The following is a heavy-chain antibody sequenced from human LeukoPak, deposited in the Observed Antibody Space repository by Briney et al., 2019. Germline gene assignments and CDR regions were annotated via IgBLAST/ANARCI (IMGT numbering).Heavy chain of an antibody. CDR3: AREYESGRNYYYYYGMDV. CDR2: INPSGGST. J-gene: IGHJ6*02. D-gene: IGHD1-14*01. CDR1: GYTFTSYY. Sequence: GASVKVFCKASGYTFTSYYMHWVRQAPGQGLEWMGIINPSGGSTSYAQKFQGRVTMTRDTSTSTVYMELSSLRSEDTAVYYCAREYESGRNYYYYYGMDVWGQGTTVTVSS. V-gene: IGHV1-46*01.